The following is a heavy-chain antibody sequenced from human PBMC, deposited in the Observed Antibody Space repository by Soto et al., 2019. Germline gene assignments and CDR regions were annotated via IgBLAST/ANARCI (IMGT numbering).Heavy chain of an antibody. J-gene: IGHJ6*02. CDR3: AKDIHVRPHPGGMDV. Sequence: EVQLVESGGGLVQPGRSLRLSCAASGFTFDDYAMHWVRQAPGKGLEWVSGISWNSGSIGYADSVKGRFTISRDNAKNSLYLQMNRLRAEDTALYYCAKDIHVRPHPGGMDVWGQGTTVTVSS. D-gene: IGHD6-6*01. CDR2: ISWNSGSI. V-gene: IGHV3-9*01. CDR1: GFTFDDYA.